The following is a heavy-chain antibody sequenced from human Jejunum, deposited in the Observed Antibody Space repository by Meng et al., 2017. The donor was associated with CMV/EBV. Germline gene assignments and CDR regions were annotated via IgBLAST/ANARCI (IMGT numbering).Heavy chain of an antibody. CDR2: IASKDDAYAA. J-gene: IGHJ4*02. Sequence: DWARQAPGVGRGLEWVAQIASKDDAYAASYGASVTGRFLISRDDSTTTVFLEMKNLKVEATGVYSCAARRRCRGAGCHVSYGYWGQGAQVTVSS. CDR3: AARRRCRGAGCHVSYGY. V-gene: IGHV3-72*01. D-gene: IGHD5-18*01.